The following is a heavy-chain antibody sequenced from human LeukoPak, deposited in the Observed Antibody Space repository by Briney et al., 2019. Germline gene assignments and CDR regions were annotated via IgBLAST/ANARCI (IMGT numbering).Heavy chain of an antibody. CDR1: GFTFDDYA. J-gene: IGHJ4*02. Sequence: PGGSLRLSCAASGFTFDDYAMHWVRQAPGKGLEWVSGISWNSGSIGYADSVKGRFTISRDNAKNSLYLQMNSLRAEGTALYYCAKASLVLRYFDWLLPPDYWGQGTLVTVSS. CDR3: AKASLVLRYFDWLLPPDY. V-gene: IGHV3-9*01. D-gene: IGHD3-9*01. CDR2: ISWNSGSI.